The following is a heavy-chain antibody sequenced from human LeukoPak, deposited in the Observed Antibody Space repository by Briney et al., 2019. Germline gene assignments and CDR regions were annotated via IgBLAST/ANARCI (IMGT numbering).Heavy chain of an antibody. V-gene: IGHV1-46*01. J-gene: IGHJ6*02. D-gene: IGHD1-7*01. CDR3: ARDQRVDWNYLHYYYGMDV. Sequence: ASVKVSCKASGYTFTSYYMHWVRQAPGQGLEWMGIINPSGGSTSYAQKFQGRVTMTRDTSTSTVYMELSSLRSEDTAVYYCARDQRVDWNYLHYYYGMDVWGQGTTVTASS. CDR1: GYTFTSYY. CDR2: INPSGGST.